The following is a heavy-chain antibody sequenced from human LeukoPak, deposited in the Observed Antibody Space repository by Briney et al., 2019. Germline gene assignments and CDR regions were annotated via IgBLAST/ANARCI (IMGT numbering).Heavy chain of an antibody. D-gene: IGHD3-16*01. CDR2: XXXXGRTV. CDR3: ARLRSSVELGGYYYYYYMAV. J-gene: IGHJ6*03. CDR1: GFTYSDSS. Sequence: GGSLRLSCAASGFTYSDSSMXWIRQAPGKXLXXXXXXXXXGRTVYYADSVRGRFTVSRDNAKNLLYLQMNSLTAEDTAVYYXARLRSSVELGGYYYYYYMAVWGKGTTVTVSS. V-gene: IGHV3-11*04.